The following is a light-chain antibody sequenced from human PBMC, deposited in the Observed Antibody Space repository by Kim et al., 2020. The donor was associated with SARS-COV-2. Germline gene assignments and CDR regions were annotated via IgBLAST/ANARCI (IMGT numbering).Light chain of an antibody. CDR3: QQYGGSPRLT. J-gene: IGKJ4*01. CDR1: QTVLANY. V-gene: IGKV3-20*01. Sequence: PGERATLSCRASQTVLANYLAWYQQRPGQAPRLLIYGASTRATGIPDRFSGSGSGTDFTLTISRLEPEDFAVYYCQQYGGSPRLTFGGGTKVEIK. CDR2: GAS.